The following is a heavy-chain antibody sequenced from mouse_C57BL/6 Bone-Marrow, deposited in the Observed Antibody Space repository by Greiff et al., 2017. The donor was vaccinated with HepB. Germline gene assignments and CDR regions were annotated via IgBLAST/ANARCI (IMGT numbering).Heavy chain of an antibody. CDR2: IRSKSNNSAT. CDR3: VRPLGGWFAY. V-gene: IGHV10-1*01. CDR1: GFSFNTYA. Sequence: EVHLVESGGGLVQPKGSLKLSCAASGFSFNTYAMNWVRQAPGKGLEWVARIRSKSNNSATYYADSVKDRFTISRDDSESMLYLQMNNLKTEDTAMYYCVRPLGGWFAYWGQGTLVTVSA. D-gene: IGHD4-1*01. J-gene: IGHJ3*01.